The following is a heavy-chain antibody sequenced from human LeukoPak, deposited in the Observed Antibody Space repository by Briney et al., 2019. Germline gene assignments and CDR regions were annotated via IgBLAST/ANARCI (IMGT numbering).Heavy chain of an antibody. Sequence: PEALSLTCTVPGGSLSKYYWSWIRQPPGEGQEWIGYIYDSGSTNYNPSLQRRVTISVDTSKNKFTLKLSSVTAADTAVYYCARGGSYLGHCDYWGQGSLVTVSS. V-gene: IGHV4-59*01. D-gene: IGHD1-26*01. CDR3: ARGGSYLGHCDY. J-gene: IGHJ4*02. CDR2: IYDSGST. CDR1: GGSLSKYY.